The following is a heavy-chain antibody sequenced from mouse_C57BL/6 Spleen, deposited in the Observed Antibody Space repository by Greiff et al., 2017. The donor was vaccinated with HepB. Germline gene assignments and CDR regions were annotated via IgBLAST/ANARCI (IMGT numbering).Heavy chain of an antibody. D-gene: IGHD1-1*01. CDR3: ARQGTTVGGDMDY. J-gene: IGHJ4*01. CDR2: ISSGGSYT. V-gene: IGHV5-6*01. CDR1: GFTFSSYG. Sequence: EVNVVESGGDLVKPGGSLKLSCAASGFTFSSYGMSWVRQTPDKRLERVATISSGGSYTYYPDSVKGRFTISRDNAKNTLYLQMSSLKSEDTAMYYCARQGTTVGGDMDYWGQGTSVTVAS.